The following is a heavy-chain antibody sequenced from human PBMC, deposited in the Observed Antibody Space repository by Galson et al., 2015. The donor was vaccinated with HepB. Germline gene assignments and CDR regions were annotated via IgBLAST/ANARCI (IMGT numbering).Heavy chain of an antibody. CDR3: ARDAMGRGSGSYSAFDY. Sequence: SLRLSCAASGFIFNTYSMHWVRQAPGKGLEWVAALTSAGDKEYYADYVTGRLSISRDHSKNLLYLQINSRRKEDTAVYYCARDAMGRGSGSYSAFDYWGQGTLVTVSS. V-gene: IGHV3-30-3*01. CDR2: LTSAGDKE. J-gene: IGHJ4*02. CDR1: GFIFNTYS. D-gene: IGHD1-26*01.